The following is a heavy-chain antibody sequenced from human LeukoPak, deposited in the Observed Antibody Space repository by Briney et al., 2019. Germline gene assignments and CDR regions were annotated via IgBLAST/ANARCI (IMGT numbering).Heavy chain of an antibody. V-gene: IGHV6-1*01. Sequence: KSSQTLSLTCAVSGDSFSSNNGAWNWIRQAPSRGLEWLGRTYYKSNLYSDYAVSMRGRITINPDTSKNHFSLQLTSVTPDDTAVYYCARDLGNSGWYTFDYWGQGTLVTVSS. CDR3: ARDLGNSGWYTFDY. J-gene: IGHJ4*02. CDR1: GDSFSSNNGA. CDR2: TYYKSNLYS. D-gene: IGHD6-19*01.